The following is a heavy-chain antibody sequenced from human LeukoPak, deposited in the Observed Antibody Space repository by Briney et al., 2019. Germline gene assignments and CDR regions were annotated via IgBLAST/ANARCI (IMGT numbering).Heavy chain of an antibody. CDR3: TTDKVGFVAGYSFDY. CDR1: GFTFSNAW. CDR2: IKSKTDGGTT. D-gene: IGHD6-19*01. V-gene: IGHV3-15*01. J-gene: IGHJ4*02. Sequence: GGSLRLSCAASGFTFSNAWMSWVRQAPGKGLEWVGRIKSKTDGGTTDYAAPVKGRFTIPRDDSKNTLYLQMNSLKTEDTAVYYCTTDKVGFVAGYSFDYWGQGTLVTVSS.